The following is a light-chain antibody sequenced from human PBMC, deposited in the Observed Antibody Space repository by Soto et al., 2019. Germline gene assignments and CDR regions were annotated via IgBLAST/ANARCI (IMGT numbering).Light chain of an antibody. Sequence: SVLTQPPSVSGSPGQSVTISCTGTSSDVGSYNRVSWYQQTPGTAPKLMIYEVNNRPSGVPDRFSGSKSGNTASLTISGLQAEDEADYYCSSYRSSSTYVFGTGTKVTVL. CDR1: SSDVGSYNR. CDR2: EVN. V-gene: IGLV2-18*02. CDR3: SSYRSSSTYV. J-gene: IGLJ1*01.